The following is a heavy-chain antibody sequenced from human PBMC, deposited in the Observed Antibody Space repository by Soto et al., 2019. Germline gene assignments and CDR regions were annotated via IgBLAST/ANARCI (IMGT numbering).Heavy chain of an antibody. V-gene: IGHV4-34*01. J-gene: IGHJ4*02. CDR2: INHSGST. D-gene: IGHD3-9*01. CDR1: GGSFSGYY. CDR3: ARGHSLRYFYWLPPLFDY. Sequence: SETLSLTCAVYGGSFSGYYWSWIRQPPGKGLEWIGEINHSGSTNYNPSLKSRVTISVDTSKNQFSLKLSSVTAADTAVYYCARGHSLRYFYWLPPLFDYWGQGTLVTVSS.